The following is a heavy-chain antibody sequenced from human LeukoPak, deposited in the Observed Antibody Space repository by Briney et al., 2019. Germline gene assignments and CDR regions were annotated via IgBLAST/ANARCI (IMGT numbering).Heavy chain of an antibody. CDR2: IIPIFGTA. J-gene: IGHJ4*02. Sequence: GSSVKVSCKASGGTFSSYAISWVRQAPGQGLEWMGRIIPIFGTANYAQKLQGRVTITTDESTSTAYMELSSLRSEDTAVYYCARVPSYYYDSSGYVYWGQGTLVTVSS. V-gene: IGHV1-69*05. CDR1: GGTFSSYA. D-gene: IGHD3-22*01. CDR3: ARVPSYYYDSSGYVY.